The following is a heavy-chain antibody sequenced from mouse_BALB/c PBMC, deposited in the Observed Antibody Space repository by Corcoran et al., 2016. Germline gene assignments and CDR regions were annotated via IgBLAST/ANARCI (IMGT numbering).Heavy chain of an antibody. D-gene: IGHD1-1*01. CDR2: ISYDGSN. V-gene: IGHV3-6*02. CDR3: ARNDYGSLYFDY. J-gene: IGHJ2*01. CDR1: GYSITSGYY. Sequence: DVQLQESGPGLVKPSQSLSLTCSVTGYSITSGYYWNWIRQFPGNKLEWMGYISYDGSNNYNPSLKNRISITRDTSKNQFFLKLNSVTTEDTATYYCARNDYGSLYFDYCGQGTTLTVSS.